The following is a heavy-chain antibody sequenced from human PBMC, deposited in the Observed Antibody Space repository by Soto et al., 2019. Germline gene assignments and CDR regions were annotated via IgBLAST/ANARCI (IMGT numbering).Heavy chain of an antibody. J-gene: IGHJ4*02. D-gene: IGHD7-27*01. V-gene: IGHV5-51*01. CDR3: ARSGLLTGVCYFDY. Sequence: GEALKISCKGSGYSFTSYWIGWVRQMPGKGLEWMGIIYPGDSDTRYSPSFQGQFTISAEKSFSTAYLQWISLKASDTAMYCCARSGLLTGVCYFDYWGQGTLVTVSS. CDR2: IYPGDSDT. CDR1: GYSFTSYW.